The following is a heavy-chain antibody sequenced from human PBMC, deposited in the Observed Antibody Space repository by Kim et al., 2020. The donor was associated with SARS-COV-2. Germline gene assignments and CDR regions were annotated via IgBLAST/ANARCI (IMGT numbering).Heavy chain of an antibody. Sequence: SETLSLTCTVSGGSISSSSYYWGWIRQPPGKGLEWIGSIYYSGSTYYNPSLKSRVTISVDTSKNQFSLKLSSVTAADTAVYYCAAQVDTAMVGLNWGQGTLVTVSS. J-gene: IGHJ4*02. CDR1: GGSISSSSYY. CDR3: AAQVDTAMVGLN. CDR2: IYYSGST. V-gene: IGHV4-39*01. D-gene: IGHD5-18*01.